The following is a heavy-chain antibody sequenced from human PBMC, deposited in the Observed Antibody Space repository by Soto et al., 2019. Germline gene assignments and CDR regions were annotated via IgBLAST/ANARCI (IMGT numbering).Heavy chain of an antibody. CDR3: TTLPRNRRGDPFHC. J-gene: IGHJ4*02. CDR1: GFIFGDYA. D-gene: IGHD2-21*02. V-gene: IGHV3-49*05. Sequence: QLVESGGGLVKPGRSLRLSCTGSGFIFGDYAVTWFRQNPGKGLECVGFIRSEAYGGTADYAASVRGRFTISRDDYKSVAYLQMDSLKTEDTGVYYCTTLPRNRRGDPFHCWGQGTLVTVSS. CDR2: IRSEAYGGTA.